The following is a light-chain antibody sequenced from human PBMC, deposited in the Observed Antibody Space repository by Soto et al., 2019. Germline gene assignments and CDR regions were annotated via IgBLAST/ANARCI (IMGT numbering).Light chain of an antibody. CDR1: QSVSNNY. J-gene: IGKJ5*01. CDR3: QPYGSFPGT. Sequence: IVLTHSPVTLSLCPCQRSSLSCMASQSVSNNYLAWYQQKPGKAPRLLIYGASNRANGIPARFSGSGSGTDFTLTISRLEPEDFAVYYCQPYGSFPGTVGPVTRLEIK. CDR2: GAS. V-gene: IGKV3-20*01.